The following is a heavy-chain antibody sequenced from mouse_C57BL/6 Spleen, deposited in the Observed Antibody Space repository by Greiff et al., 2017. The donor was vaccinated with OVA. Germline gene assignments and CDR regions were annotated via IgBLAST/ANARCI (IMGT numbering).Heavy chain of an antibody. D-gene: IGHD1-1*01. CDR2: IDPSDSYT. CDR3: ASGDYYVSYAMDY. V-gene: IGHV1-59*01. Sequence: QVQLQQPGAELVRPGTSVKLSCKASGYTFTSYWMHWVKQRPGQGLEWIGVIDPSDSYTNYNHKFKGKATLTVDTSSSTAYMQLSSLTSEDSAVYDCASGDYYVSYAMDYWGQGTSVTVSA. CDR1: GYTFTSYW. J-gene: IGHJ4*01.